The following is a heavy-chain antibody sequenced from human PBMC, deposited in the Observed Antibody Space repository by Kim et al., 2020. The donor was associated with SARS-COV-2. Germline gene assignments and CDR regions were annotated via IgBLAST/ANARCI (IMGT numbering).Heavy chain of an antibody. V-gene: IGHV4-61*01. CDR2: IYYSGST. J-gene: IGHJ6*02. D-gene: IGHD2-21*02. CDR3: ARDASAYCGGDCYSLYYYGMDV. Sequence: SETLSLTCTVSGGSVSSGSYYWSWIRQPPGKGLEWIGYIYYSGSTNYNPSPKSRVTISVDTSKNQFSLKLSSVTAADTAVYYCARDASAYCGGDCYSLYYYGMDVWGQGTTVTVSS. CDR1: GGSVSSGSYY.